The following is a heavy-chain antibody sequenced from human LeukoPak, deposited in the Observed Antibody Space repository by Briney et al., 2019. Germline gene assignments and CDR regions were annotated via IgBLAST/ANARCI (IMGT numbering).Heavy chain of an antibody. V-gene: IGHV3-33*06. CDR2: IWYDGSNK. D-gene: IGHD3-22*01. Sequence: PGGSLRLSCAASGFTFGSYGMHWVRQAPGKGLEWVAVIWYDGSNKYYADSVKGRFTISRDNSKNTLYLQMNSLRAEDTAVYYCAKDSYYDSSGYYRWGQGTLVTVSS. CDR3: AKDSYYDSSGYYR. CDR1: GFTFGSYG. J-gene: IGHJ4*02.